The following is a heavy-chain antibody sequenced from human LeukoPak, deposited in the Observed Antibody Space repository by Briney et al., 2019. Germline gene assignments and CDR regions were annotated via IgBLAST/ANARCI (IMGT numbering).Heavy chain of an antibody. J-gene: IGHJ4*02. Sequence: GGTLRLSCAASGFTFSSYGMSWVRQAPGKGLEWVSAISGSGGSTYYADSVKGRFTISRDNSKNTLYLQMNSLRAEDTAVYYCAKDVAYSYGYRVIYYFDYWGRGTLVTVSS. V-gene: IGHV3-23*01. CDR2: ISGSGGST. CDR1: GFTFSSYG. D-gene: IGHD5-18*01. CDR3: AKDVAYSYGYRVIYYFDY.